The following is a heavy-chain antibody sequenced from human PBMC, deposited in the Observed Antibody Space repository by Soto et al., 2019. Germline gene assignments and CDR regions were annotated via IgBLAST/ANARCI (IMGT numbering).Heavy chain of an antibody. J-gene: IGHJ5*02. CDR3: AKCIAAAEINWFDP. Sequence: GGSLRLSCAASGFTFSSYAMSWVRQAPGKGLEWVSAISGSGGSTYYADSVEGRFTISRDNSKNTLYLQMNSLRAEDTAVYYCAKCIAAAEINWFDPWGQGTLVTVSS. CDR2: ISGSGGST. V-gene: IGHV3-23*01. CDR1: GFTFSSYA. D-gene: IGHD6-13*01.